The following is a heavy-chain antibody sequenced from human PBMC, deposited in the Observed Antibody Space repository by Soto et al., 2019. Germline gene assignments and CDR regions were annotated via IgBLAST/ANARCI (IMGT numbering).Heavy chain of an antibody. Sequence: GASVKVSCKASGYTFTSYAMHWVRQAPGQRLEWMGWINAGNGNTKYSQKFQGRVTITRDTSASTAYMELSSLRSEDTAVYYCARVKNWKELRGNWFDTWGQGTLVTVSS. D-gene: IGHD1-1*01. CDR3: ARVKNWKELRGNWFDT. V-gene: IGHV1-3*01. J-gene: IGHJ5*02. CDR1: GYTFTSYA. CDR2: INAGNGNT.